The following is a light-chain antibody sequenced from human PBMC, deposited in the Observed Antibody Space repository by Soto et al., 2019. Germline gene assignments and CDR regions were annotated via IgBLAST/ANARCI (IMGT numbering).Light chain of an antibody. Sequence: QSALTQPASVSGSPGQSITISCTGTSSDVGGYNYVSWYQQHPGKAPKLMIYDVSNRPSGDSNRFSGSKSGNTASLTISGLQPEDEANYFCSSYTSSNTLVVFGGGTKVTVL. J-gene: IGLJ2*01. CDR1: SSDVGGYNY. CDR3: SSYTSSNTLVV. V-gene: IGLV2-14*03. CDR2: DVS.